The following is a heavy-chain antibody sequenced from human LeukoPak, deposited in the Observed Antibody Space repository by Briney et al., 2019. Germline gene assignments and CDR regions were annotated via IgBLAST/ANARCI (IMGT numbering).Heavy chain of an antibody. D-gene: IGHD5-18*01. Sequence: SETLSLTCTVSGGSISTYYWSWIRQPPGKGLEWIGYIYYSGSTNYSPSLKSRVTISVDTSKNQFSLKLTSVTAADTAVYYCARGKVTAIVDYWGQGTLVTVSS. CDR1: GGSISTYY. CDR2: IYYSGST. J-gene: IGHJ4*02. CDR3: ARGKVTAIVDY. V-gene: IGHV4-59*01.